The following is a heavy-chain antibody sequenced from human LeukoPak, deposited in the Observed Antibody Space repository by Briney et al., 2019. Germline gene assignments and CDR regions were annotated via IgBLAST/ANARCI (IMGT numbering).Heavy chain of an antibody. V-gene: IGHV3-23*01. CDR2: INGSGGST. CDR3: ARATYYDSSGNLAYFDY. D-gene: IGHD3-22*01. J-gene: IGHJ4*02. CDR1: GFNFEAHT. Sequence: GGSLRLSCAASGFNFEAHTMHWVRQAPGKGLEWVSDINGSGGSTYYADSVKGRFTISRDNSKNTLYLQMNSLRAEDTAVYYCARATYYDSSGNLAYFDYWGQGTLVTVSS.